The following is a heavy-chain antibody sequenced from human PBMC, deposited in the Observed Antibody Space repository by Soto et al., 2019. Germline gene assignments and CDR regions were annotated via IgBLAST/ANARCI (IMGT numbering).Heavy chain of an antibody. D-gene: IGHD3-22*01. Sequence: QVQLQESGPGLVNYSQTLSLTCTVSGGSINSGGYYWSWIRQHAGKGLEWIGYIYYSGSTYYNPSLKSRVSRTVDASKTQFSLKLTSVTAADTAVYYCARGGGSGYYFDYWGQGTLVTASS. V-gene: IGHV4-31*03. CDR2: IYYSGST. CDR1: GGSINSGGYY. J-gene: IGHJ4*02. CDR3: ARGGGSGYYFDY.